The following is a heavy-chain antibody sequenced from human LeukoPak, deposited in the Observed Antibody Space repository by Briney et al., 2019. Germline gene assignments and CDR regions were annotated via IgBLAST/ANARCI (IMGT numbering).Heavy chain of an antibody. CDR2: ISSSSSTI. Sequence: QTGGSLRLSCAASGFTFSSYSMNWVRQAPGKGLEWVSYISSSSSTIYYADSVKGRFTISRDNAKNSLYLQMNSLRAEDTAVYYCAREPHVWQWLSLMNYYYYYMDVWGKGTTVTVSS. V-gene: IGHV3-48*01. D-gene: IGHD3-22*01. CDR3: AREPHVWQWLSLMNYYYYYMDV. J-gene: IGHJ6*03. CDR1: GFTFSSYS.